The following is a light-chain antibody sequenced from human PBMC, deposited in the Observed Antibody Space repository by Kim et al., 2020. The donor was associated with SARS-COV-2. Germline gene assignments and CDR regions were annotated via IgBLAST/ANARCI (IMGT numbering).Light chain of an antibody. Sequence: EIVLTQSPGTLSLSPGERATLSCRASQSVSSNYLAWYQQKPGQAPRLLIYDVSSKATGIPDRFSGSGSGTDFTLTISRLETEDFAVYYCQQYGSSPYTFGQGTKLEI. CDR2: DVS. J-gene: IGKJ2*01. CDR3: QQYGSSPYT. CDR1: QSVSSNY. V-gene: IGKV3-20*01.